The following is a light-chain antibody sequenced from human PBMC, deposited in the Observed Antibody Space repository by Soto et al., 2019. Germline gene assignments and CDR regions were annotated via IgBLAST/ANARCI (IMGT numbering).Light chain of an antibody. J-gene: IGLJ2*01. CDR3: AAWDDSLNGLV. CDR1: SSNIGSNT. CDR2: SNN. V-gene: IGLV1-44*01. Sequence: QSVLTQPPPASGTPGQRVTISCSGSSSNIGSNTVNWYQQLPGTAPKLLIYSNNQRPSGVPDRFSGSKSGTSASLAISGLQSEDEADYYCAAWDDSLNGLVFGGGTKVTVL.